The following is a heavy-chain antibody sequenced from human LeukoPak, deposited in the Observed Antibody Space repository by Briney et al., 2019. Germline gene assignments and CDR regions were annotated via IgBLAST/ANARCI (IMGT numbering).Heavy chain of an antibody. J-gene: IGHJ6*03. CDR2: INHSGST. CDR1: GGSFSGYY. Sequence: SETLSLTCAVYGGSFSGYYWSWIRQPPGKGLEWIGEINHSGSTNYNPSLKSRVTIPVDTSKNQFSLKLSSVTAADTAVYYCARSQGYDFWSGDYYYYMDVWGKGTTVTVSS. D-gene: IGHD3-3*01. V-gene: IGHV4-34*01. CDR3: ARSQGYDFWSGDYYYYMDV.